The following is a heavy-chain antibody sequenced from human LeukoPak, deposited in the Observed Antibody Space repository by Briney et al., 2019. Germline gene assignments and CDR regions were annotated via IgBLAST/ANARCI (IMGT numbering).Heavy chain of an antibody. CDR3: ARGGGLDV. V-gene: IGHV3-7*03. CDR2: INHNGNVN. Sequence: GGSLRLSCVASGFTFSNYWMHWARQAPGKGLEWVASINHNGNVNYYVDSVKGRFTISRDNAKNSLYLQMSNLRAEDTAVYFWARGGGLDVWGQGATVTVSS. J-gene: IGHJ6*02. D-gene: IGHD3-16*01. CDR1: GFTFSNYW.